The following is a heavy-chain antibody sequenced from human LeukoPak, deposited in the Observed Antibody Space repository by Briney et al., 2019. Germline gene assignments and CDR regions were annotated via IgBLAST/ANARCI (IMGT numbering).Heavy chain of an antibody. CDR1: GFTFSSYG. CDR2: ISSDGNDK. Sequence: GGSLRLSCAASGFTFSSYGMHWVRQAPGKGLEWVAVISSDGNDKYHADPVKGRFTISRDNSKNTLYLQMNSLRAEDTAVYYCAKDRDVGAAGYYFGYWGQGTLLTVSA. CDR3: AKDRDVGAAGYYFGY. V-gene: IGHV3-30*18. D-gene: IGHD6-13*01. J-gene: IGHJ4*02.